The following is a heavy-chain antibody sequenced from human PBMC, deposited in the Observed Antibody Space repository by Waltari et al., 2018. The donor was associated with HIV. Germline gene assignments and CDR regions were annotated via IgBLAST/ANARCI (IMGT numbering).Heavy chain of an antibody. CDR1: GYTFTNYW. CDR2: IYPGDSDT. Sequence: EVQLVQSGPEVKKPGESLKISCKVSGYTFTNYWIGWARQMPGKGPEWMGIIYPGDSDTTFIPSFQGQVTISAYKSITTAYLQWSSLKASDTAMYYCARLKDIVVVTSLSAFDYWGQGTLVTVSS. V-gene: IGHV5-51*01. J-gene: IGHJ4*02. D-gene: IGHD2-15*01. CDR3: ARLKDIVVVTSLSAFDY.